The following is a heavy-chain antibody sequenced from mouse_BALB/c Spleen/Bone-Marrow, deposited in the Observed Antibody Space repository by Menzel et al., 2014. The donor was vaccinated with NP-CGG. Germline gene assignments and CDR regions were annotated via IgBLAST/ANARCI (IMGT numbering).Heavy chain of an antibody. CDR1: GYTFTSYW. V-gene: IGHV1S81*02. D-gene: IGHD2-14*01. J-gene: IGHJ3*01. Sequence: QVQLKESGAELVKPGASVKLSCKASGYTFTSYWMHWVKQRPGQGLEWIGEINPSNGRTNYNEKFKSEATLTVDKSSSTAYMQLSSLTSEDSAVYYCARGGRYDERTWFAYWGQGTLVTVSA. CDR2: INPSNGRT. CDR3: ARGGRYDERTWFAY.